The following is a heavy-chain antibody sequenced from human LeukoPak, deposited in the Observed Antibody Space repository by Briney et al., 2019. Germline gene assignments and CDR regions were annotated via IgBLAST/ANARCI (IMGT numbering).Heavy chain of an antibody. J-gene: IGHJ4*02. D-gene: IGHD5-12*01. CDR1: GFTFSSYS. V-gene: IGHV4-59*01. CDR3: ARDAWAWLY. CDR2: IYYSGST. Sequence: GSLRLSCAASGFTFSSYSMNWVRQAPGKGLEWIGYIYYSGSTNYNPSLKSRVTISVDTSKNQFSLKLSSVTAADTAVYYCARDAWAWLYWGQGTLVTVSS.